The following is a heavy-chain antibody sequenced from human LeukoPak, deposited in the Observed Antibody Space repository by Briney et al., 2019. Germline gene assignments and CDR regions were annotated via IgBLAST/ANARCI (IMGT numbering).Heavy chain of an antibody. Sequence: PGGSLRLSCAASGFTFSSYAMSWVRQAPGKGLEWVSAISGSGGSTYYADSVKGRFTISRDNSKNTLYLQMNSLRAEDTAVYYCARAVVVTGEADYWGQGTLVTVSS. CDR2: ISGSGGST. J-gene: IGHJ4*02. CDR1: GFTFSSYA. V-gene: IGHV3-23*01. CDR3: ARAVVVTGEADY. D-gene: IGHD2-21*02.